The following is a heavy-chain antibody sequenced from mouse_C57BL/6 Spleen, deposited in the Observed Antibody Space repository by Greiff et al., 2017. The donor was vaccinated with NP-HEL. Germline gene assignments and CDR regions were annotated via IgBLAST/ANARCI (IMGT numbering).Heavy chain of an antibody. D-gene: IGHD2-4*01. J-gene: IGHJ4*01. V-gene: IGHV1-82*01. CDR3: ARDDYDYYYAMDY. CDR2: IYPGDGDT. CDR1: GYAFSSSW. Sequence: VKLMESGPELVKPGASVKISCKASGYAFSSSWMNWVKQRPGKGLEWIGRIYPGDGDTNYNGKFKGKATLTADKSSSTAYMQLSSLTSEDSAVYFCARDDYDYYYAMDYWGQGTSVTVSS.